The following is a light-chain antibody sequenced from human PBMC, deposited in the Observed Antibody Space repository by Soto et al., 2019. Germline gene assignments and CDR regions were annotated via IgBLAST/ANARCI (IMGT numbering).Light chain of an antibody. Sequence: DIQMTQSPSTLSASVGDRVTITCRASQTIFSWLAWYQQKPGTPPKLLIYKASTLQSGVPSRFSGSGSGTEFTLTISSLQPDDIATYYCQQYDIYRTFGPGTKVDIK. CDR1: QTIFSW. CDR2: KAS. V-gene: IGKV1-5*03. J-gene: IGKJ1*01. CDR3: QQYDIYRT.